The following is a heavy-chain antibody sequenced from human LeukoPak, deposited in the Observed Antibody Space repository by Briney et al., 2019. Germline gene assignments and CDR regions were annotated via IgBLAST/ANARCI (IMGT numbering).Heavy chain of an antibody. Sequence: PSETLSLNCAVYGGSLNDYLWSWLRQPPGQGLEWIGEVGHSGTTNYNPSLKSRVTISVDTSKNQFSLKLTSVTAADTAVYYCARELISSRAAFDTWGQGTVVTVSS. D-gene: IGHD3-10*01. CDR2: VGHSGTT. V-gene: IGHV4-34*01. J-gene: IGHJ3*02. CDR1: GGSLNDYL. CDR3: ARELISSRAAFDT.